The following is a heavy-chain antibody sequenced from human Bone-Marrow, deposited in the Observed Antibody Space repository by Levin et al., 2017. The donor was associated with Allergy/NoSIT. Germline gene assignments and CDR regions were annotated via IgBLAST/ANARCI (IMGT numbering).Heavy chain of an antibody. CDR2: ISWNSDDI. J-gene: IGHJ4*02. Sequence: PGGSLRLSCTASGFKFDDYAMHWVRQGPGKGLEWVAGISWNSDDIDYADSVKGRFTISRDSAKNSLFLQMNSLRPDDSALYYCAKCPGSGYFYQAIDQWGQGTLVIVSS. CDR1: GFKFDDYA. CDR3: AKCPGSGYFYQAIDQ. D-gene: IGHD3-22*01. V-gene: IGHV3-9*01.